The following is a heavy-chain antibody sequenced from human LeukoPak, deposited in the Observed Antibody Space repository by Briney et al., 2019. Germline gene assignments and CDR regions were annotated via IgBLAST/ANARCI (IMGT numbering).Heavy chain of an antibody. J-gene: IGHJ6*02. V-gene: IGHV3-48*03. CDR3: ARGTGDYYYGVDV. CDR1: GFTLSSYE. CDR2: ISIRGSAR. Sequence: GGSLRLSCAASGFTLSSYEMNWVRQPPGEGLEWVSYISIRGSARYFADSVKGRFTISRDNAKNSLYLEMNSLRAEDRAIYYCARGTGDYYYGVDVWGQGTTVTVSS.